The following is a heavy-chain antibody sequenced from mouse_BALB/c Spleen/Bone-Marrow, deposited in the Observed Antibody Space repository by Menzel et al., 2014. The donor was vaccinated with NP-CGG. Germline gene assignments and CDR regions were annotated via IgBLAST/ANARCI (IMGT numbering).Heavy chain of an antibody. D-gene: IGHD2-14*01. V-gene: IGHV3-1*02. CDR1: GYSITSGYS. CDR3: ARHDRYEAWFAY. Sequence: VQLQQSGPDLVKPSQSLSLTCTVTGYSITSGYSWHWIRQFPGNKLEWMGYIHYSGSTNYNPSLKSRISITRDTSKNKFYLKFNSVTTEDAAAYYCARHDRYEAWFAYWGQGTLVTVSA. CDR2: IHYSGST. J-gene: IGHJ3*01.